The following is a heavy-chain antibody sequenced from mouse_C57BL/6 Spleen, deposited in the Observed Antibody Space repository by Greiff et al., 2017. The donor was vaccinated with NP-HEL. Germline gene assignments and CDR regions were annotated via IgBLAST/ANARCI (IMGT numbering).Heavy chain of an antibody. CDR3: ARGAQTKGGYAIDY. CDR2: INPSGGYT. CDR1: GYTFTSYW. J-gene: IGHJ4*01. D-gene: IGHD3-2*02. Sequence: VQLQQSGAELVKPGASVKLSCKASGYTFTSYWMHWVNQRPGQGLEWIGYINPSGGYTKYNQKFKDKATLTADQSSSTAYLQLSSLTYEDSAVYDCARGAQTKGGYAIDYWGQGTSVTVSS. V-gene: IGHV1-7*01.